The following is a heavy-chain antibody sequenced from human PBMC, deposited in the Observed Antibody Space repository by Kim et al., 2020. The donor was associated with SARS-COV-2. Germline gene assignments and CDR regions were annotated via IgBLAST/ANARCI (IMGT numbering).Heavy chain of an antibody. Sequence: NSAQKVQGRVTMTTDTSTSPAYMELRSLRSDDTAVYYCARVKAAAGTFDYWGQGTLVTVSS. V-gene: IGHV1-18*01. J-gene: IGHJ4*02. CDR3: ARVKAAAGTFDY. D-gene: IGHD6-13*01.